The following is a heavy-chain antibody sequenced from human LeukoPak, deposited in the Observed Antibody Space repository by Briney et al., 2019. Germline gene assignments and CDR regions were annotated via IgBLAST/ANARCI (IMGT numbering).Heavy chain of an antibody. Sequence: SVKVSCKASGYTFTGYYMHWVRQAPGQGFEWMGWINPNSGGTNYAQKFQGRVTMTRDTSISTAYMELSRLRSDDTAVYYCAREGIVGKQQLVDYWGQGTLVTVSS. CDR1: GYTFTGYY. CDR2: INPNSGGT. V-gene: IGHV1-2*02. J-gene: IGHJ4*02. D-gene: IGHD6-13*01. CDR3: AREGIVGKQQLVDY.